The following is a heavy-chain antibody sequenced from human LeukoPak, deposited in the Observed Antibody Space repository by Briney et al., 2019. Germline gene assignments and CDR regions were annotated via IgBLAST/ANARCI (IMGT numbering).Heavy chain of an antibody. V-gene: IGHV3-73*01. CDR2: IRSKANSYAT. CDR1: GFTFSGSA. CDR3: TRQGEDYYYYMDV. Sequence: GGSLRLSCAASGFTFSGSAMHWVRQASGKGLEWVGRIRSKANSYATAYAASVKGRFTISRDDSKNTAYLQMNSLKTEDTAVCYCTRQGEDYYYYMDVWGKGTTVTVSS. J-gene: IGHJ6*03. D-gene: IGHD2-21*01.